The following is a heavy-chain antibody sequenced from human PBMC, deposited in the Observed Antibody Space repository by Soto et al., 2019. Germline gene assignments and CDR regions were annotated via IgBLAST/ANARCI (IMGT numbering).Heavy chain of an antibody. D-gene: IGHD6-13*01. Sequence: QVQLQESGPGLVKPSQTLSLTCTVSGGSISSGGYYWSWIRQHPGKGLEWIGYIYYSGSTYYNPSLMSRVTISVDTSKNQFPLKRSSVTAADTAVYSCAIPLGAAGYAFDIWGQGTMVTVSS. V-gene: IGHV4-31*03. CDR2: IYYSGST. CDR1: GGSISSGGYY. CDR3: AIPLGAAGYAFDI. J-gene: IGHJ3*02.